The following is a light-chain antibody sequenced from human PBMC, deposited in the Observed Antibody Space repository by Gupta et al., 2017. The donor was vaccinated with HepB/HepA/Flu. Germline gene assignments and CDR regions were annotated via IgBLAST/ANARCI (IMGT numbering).Light chain of an antibody. Sequence: EIVLTKSPGTLTLSPGERATLSCRASWSVSSSYLVWYQQKPGQAPRLLIYGASSRATCIPYTFSGSGSGTDFTLTISRLEPEDFAVYYCQHEDSSSWTFGQGSKVEIK. V-gene: IGKV3-20*01. J-gene: IGKJ1*01. CDR3: QHEDSSSWT. CDR1: WSVSSSY. CDR2: GAS.